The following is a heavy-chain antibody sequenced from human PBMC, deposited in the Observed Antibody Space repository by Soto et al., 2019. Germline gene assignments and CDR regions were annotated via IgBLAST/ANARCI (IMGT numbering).Heavy chain of an antibody. V-gene: IGHV5-51*01. CDR2: IYPHDSDT. CDR3: ARRLDNTLDF. J-gene: IGHJ4*02. CDR1: GYNFATYW. Sequence: GESLKISCKGSGYNFATYWIGWVRQMPGKGLEWMGIIYPHDSDTRYSPSFQGQVTISADKSISTAYLQWSSLKASDTAIYYCARRLDNTLDFWGQGTLVTVSS. D-gene: IGHD1-20*01.